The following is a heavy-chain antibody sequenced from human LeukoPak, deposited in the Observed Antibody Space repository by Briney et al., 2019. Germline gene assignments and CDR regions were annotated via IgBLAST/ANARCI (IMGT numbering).Heavy chain of an antibody. D-gene: IGHD4-11*01. CDR2: MNPNSGNT. J-gene: IGHJ4*02. CDR1: GYTFTTYD. CDR3: ARGTCDYSSKIDC. Sequence: ASVKVSRKASGYTFTTYDINWVRQATGQGLEWMGWMNPNSGNTGYAQKFQGRVTMTRNTSISTAYMELSSLTSEDTAVYYCARGTCDYSSKIDCWGQGTLVTVSS. V-gene: IGHV1-8*01.